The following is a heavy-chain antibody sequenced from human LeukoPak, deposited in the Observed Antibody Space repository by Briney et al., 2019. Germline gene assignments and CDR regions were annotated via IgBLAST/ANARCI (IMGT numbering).Heavy chain of an antibody. V-gene: IGHV3-21*01. CDR1: GFTFSDQS. D-gene: IGHD3-10*01. Sequence: PGGSLRLSCAASGFTFSDQSMNWVRQAPGKGLEWVSSISANSLHIFYADSVKGRFTISRDNAKNSLYLQMNNLRVEDTAVYYCVGPDSQFDCWGQGTLVTVSS. CDR2: ISANSLHI. CDR3: VGPDSQFDC. J-gene: IGHJ4*02.